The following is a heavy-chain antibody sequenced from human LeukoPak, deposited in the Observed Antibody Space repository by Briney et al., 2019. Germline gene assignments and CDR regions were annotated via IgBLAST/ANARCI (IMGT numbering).Heavy chain of an antibody. Sequence: GGSLRLSCEASGLFFTTHALHWVRQAPGKGLEWVAVISSDGRNKYYADSVIGRFTISRDNAKDSLYLHMNSLRAEDTAVYYCVRDVGWFHFDSWGQGTLVTVSS. CDR3: VRDVGWFHFDS. D-gene: IGHD2-15*01. V-gene: IGHV3-30*04. J-gene: IGHJ4*02. CDR2: ISSDGRNK. CDR1: GLFFTTHA.